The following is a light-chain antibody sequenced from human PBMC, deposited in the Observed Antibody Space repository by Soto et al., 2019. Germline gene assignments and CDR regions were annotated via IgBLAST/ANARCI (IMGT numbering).Light chain of an antibody. CDR1: NSDLPNYNS. J-gene: IGLJ3*02. CDR2: EVI. CDR3: TSFTSSDTGV. V-gene: IGLV2-14*01. Sequence: QSALTQPASVSGSPGQSITISCTGTNSDLPNYNSVSWYQQHPGKAPKLILFEVINRPSGVSNRFSGSKSGNTASLTISGLQAEDEADYYCTSFTSSDTGVFGGGTKLTVL.